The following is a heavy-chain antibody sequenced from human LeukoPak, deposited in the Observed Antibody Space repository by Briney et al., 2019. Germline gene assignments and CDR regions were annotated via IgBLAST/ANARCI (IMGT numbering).Heavy chain of an antibody. CDR3: ATSVRQQLVLGY. V-gene: IGHV1-24*01. Sequence: ASVKVSCKVSGYTLTELSMHWVRPAPGKGLEWMGGFDPEDGETIYVQKFQGRVTMTEDTSTETAYMELSSVRSEDTAVYYCATSVRQQLVLGYWGQGTLVSVSS. D-gene: IGHD6-13*01. CDR2: FDPEDGET. CDR1: GYTLTELS. J-gene: IGHJ4*02.